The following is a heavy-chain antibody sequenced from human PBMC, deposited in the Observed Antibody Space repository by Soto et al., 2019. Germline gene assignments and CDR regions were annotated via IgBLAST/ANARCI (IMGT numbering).Heavy chain of an antibody. CDR2: VIPILGAS. V-gene: IGHV1-69*08. J-gene: IGHJ4*02. CDR3: ARSRGSYYSNFYS. D-gene: IGHD3-10*01. Sequence: QVQLVQSGAEVKKPGSSVKVSCKASADTFTGYTVTWVRQAPGQGLEWVGRVIPILGASNFAQKFQGRVTISADKSTDTAYMVLTGLTSEDTAVYYRARSRGSYYSNFYSSGQGTLVTVSS. CDR1: ADTFTGYT.